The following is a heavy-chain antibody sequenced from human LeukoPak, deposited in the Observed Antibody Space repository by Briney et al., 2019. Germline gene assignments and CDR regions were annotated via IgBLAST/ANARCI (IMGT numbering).Heavy chain of an antibody. J-gene: IGHJ6*03. CDR3: ARPVSSSSPLYYYYYYMDV. CDR1: GGSISSSSYY. CDR2: IYYSGST. Sequence: PSETLSLTCTVSGGSISSSSYYWGWIRQPPGKGLEWIGSIYYSGSTYYNPSLKSRVTISVDTSKNQFSLKLSSVTAADTAVYYCARPVSSSSPLYYYYYYMDVWGKGTTVTVSS. D-gene: IGHD6-6*01. V-gene: IGHV4-39*01.